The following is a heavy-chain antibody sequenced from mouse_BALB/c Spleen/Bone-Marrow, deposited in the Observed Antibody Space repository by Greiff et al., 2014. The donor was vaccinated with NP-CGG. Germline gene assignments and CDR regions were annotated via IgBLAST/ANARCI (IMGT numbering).Heavy chain of an antibody. J-gene: IGHJ2*01. V-gene: IGHV14-3*02. Sequence: VQLKQSGADLVKPGASVKLPCTASGFHIKDTYMHWVKQRPEQGLEWIGRVYPAXXXXXXXXXXXXXXXXXADTSSNTAYLQLSSLTSEDTAVYYCARYRLGTYFDYWGQGTTLTVSS. D-gene: IGHD2-14*01. CDR3: ARYRLGTYFDY. CDR2: VYPAXXXX. CDR1: GFHIKDTY.